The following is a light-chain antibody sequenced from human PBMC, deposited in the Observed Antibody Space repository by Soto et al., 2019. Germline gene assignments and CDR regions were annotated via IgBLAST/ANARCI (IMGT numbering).Light chain of an antibody. CDR1: RSDVGGYNY. Sequence: QSVLTQPASVSGSPGQSITISCTGTRSDVGGYNYVSWYQQHPGKAPKLMIYDVSNRPSGVSNRLSGSKSGNTASLTISGLQAEDEADYYCSSYTSSSTLVVFGGGTQLTVL. V-gene: IGLV2-14*01. CDR2: DVS. CDR3: SSYTSSSTLVV. J-gene: IGLJ2*01.